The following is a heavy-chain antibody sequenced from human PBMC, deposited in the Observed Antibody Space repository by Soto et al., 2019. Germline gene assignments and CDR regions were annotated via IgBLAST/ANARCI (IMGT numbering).Heavy chain of an antibody. CDR3: ARDHGSGSYLVNYYYYGMDV. CDR1: GYTFTSYY. D-gene: IGHD1-26*01. V-gene: IGHV1-46*01. J-gene: IGHJ6*02. Sequence: ASVKVSCKASGYTFTSYYMHWVRRAPGQGLEWMGIINANNGSTSYAQKLQGRVTMTTDTSTSTAYMELRSLRSDDTAVYYCARDHGSGSYLVNYYYYGMDVWGQGTTVTVSS. CDR2: INANNGST.